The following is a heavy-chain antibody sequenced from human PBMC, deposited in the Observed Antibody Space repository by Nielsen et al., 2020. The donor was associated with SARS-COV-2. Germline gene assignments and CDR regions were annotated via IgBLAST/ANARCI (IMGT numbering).Heavy chain of an antibody. Sequence: GGSLRLSCAASGFTFSSYAMHWVRQAPGKGLEWVAVISYDGSNKYYADSVKGRFTISRDNSKNTLYLQMNSLRAEDTAVYYCARDPRRTSHWTYYFDYWGQGTLVTVSS. CDR1: GFTFSSYA. CDR3: ARDPRRTSHWTYYFDY. J-gene: IGHJ4*02. CDR2: ISYDGSNK. V-gene: IGHV3-30*04. D-gene: IGHD2-2*01.